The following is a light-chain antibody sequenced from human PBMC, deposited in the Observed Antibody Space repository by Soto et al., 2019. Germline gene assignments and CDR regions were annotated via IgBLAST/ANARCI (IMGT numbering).Light chain of an antibody. CDR2: AAS. Sequence: DIQMTQSPSSLSASVGDRVTINCRASQGISNYLAWYQQKPGKVPKLLIYAASTLQSGDPSRFSGSGSGTDFTLTISSLQHEDVATYYGQKYNSAPLTFGGWPQVEI. CDR1: QGISNY. J-gene: IGKJ4*01. CDR3: QKYNSAPLT. V-gene: IGKV1-27*01.